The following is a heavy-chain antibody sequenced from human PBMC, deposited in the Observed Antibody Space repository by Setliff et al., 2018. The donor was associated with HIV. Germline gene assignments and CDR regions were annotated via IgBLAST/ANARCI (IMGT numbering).Heavy chain of an antibody. D-gene: IGHD2-21*02. CDR3: AGSIVVVTAAPLT. V-gene: IGHV4-39*01. CDR2: IYYSGST. CDR1: GGSISSSSYY. J-gene: IGHJ5*02. Sequence: SETLSLTCTVSGGSISSSSYYWGWIRQPPGKGLEWIGNIYYSGSTYYNPSLKSRDTISVDTSKNQFSLKLSSVTAADTAVYYCAGSIVVVTAAPLTWGQGTLVTVSS.